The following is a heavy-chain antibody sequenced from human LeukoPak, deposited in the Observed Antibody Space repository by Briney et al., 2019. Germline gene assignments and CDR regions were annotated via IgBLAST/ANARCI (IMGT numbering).Heavy chain of an antibody. V-gene: IGHV5-51*01. J-gene: IGHJ3*02. CDR3: VRNAVTGTGGGDAFDI. CDR2: IYPGDSDT. Sequence: GESLKISCKGSAYSFSSYWTGWVRQMPGKGLEWMGIIYPGDSDTRYSPSFQGQVTVSADTSINTAYLQWSSLKTSDTAMYYCVRNAVTGTGGGDAFDIWGQGTTVTVSS. D-gene: IGHD6-19*01. CDR1: AYSFSSYW.